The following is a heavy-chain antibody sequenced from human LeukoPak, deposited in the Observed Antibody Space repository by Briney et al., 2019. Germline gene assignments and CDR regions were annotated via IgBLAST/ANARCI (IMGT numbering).Heavy chain of an antibody. CDR3: AREEVAVGGNWFDP. Sequence: PGGSLRLSCAASGFTFSSYAMTWVRQAPGKGLEWVSAISGSGASTYYADSVKGRFTISRDNSKNTLYLQMNSLRAEDTAVYYCAREEVAVGGNWFDPWGQGTLVTVSS. V-gene: IGHV3-23*01. CDR2: ISGSGAST. D-gene: IGHD6-19*01. CDR1: GFTFSSYA. J-gene: IGHJ5*02.